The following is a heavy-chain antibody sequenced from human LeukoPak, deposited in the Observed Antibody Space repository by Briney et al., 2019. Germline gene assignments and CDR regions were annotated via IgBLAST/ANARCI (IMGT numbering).Heavy chain of an antibody. Sequence: SETLSLTCGVSGASISSGCDSWSWIRQPPGKGLEWIGYIYHGGSTYYNPSLKSRVTISVDSSKNQCSLKLSSVTAADTAVYYCARHQWELDYWGQGTLVTVSS. J-gene: IGHJ4*02. V-gene: IGHV4-30-2*01. CDR1: GASISSGCDS. CDR3: ARHQWELDY. CDR2: IYHGGST. D-gene: IGHD1-26*01.